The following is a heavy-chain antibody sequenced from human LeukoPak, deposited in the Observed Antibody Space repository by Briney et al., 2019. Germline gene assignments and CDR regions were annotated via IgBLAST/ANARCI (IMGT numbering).Heavy chain of an antibody. J-gene: IGHJ6*02. V-gene: IGHV1-46*01. Sequence: ASVKVSCKASGYTFTSYYMHWVRQAPGQGLEWIGIINPSGGSTSYAQKFQGRVTMTRDTSTSTVYMELSSLRSEDTAVYYCARDVASLGMDVWGQGTTVTVSS. CDR1: GYTFTSYY. D-gene: IGHD3-16*02. CDR3: ARDVASLGMDV. CDR2: INPSGGST.